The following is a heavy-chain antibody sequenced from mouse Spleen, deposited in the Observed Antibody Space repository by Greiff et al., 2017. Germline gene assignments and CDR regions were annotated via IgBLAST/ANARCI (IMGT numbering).Heavy chain of an antibody. CDR2: IYPRSGNT. J-gene: IGHJ1*01. CDR1: GYTFTSYG. CDR3: ARYYGNYVYFDV. D-gene: IGHD2-1*01. V-gene: IGHV1-81*01. Sequence: VKLVESGAELARPGASVKLSCKASGYTFTSYGISWVKQRTGQGLEWIGEIYPRSGNTYYNEKFKGKATLTADKSSSTAYMELRSLTSEDSAVYFCARYYGNYVYFDVWGAGTTVTVSS.